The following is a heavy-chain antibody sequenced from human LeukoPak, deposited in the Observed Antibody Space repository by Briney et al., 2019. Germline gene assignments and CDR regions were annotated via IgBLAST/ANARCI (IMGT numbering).Heavy chain of an antibody. V-gene: IGHV3-7*01. CDR2: IKQDGSEK. Sequence: GGSLRLSCAASGFTFSHTWMSWVRQAPGKGLEWVANIKQDGSEKYYVDSVKGRFTISRDDAKNSLYLQMSSLRAEDTAVYYCARDSGLWFGELSRFDPWGQGTLVTVSS. CDR1: GFTFSHTW. CDR3: ARDSGLWFGELSRFDP. J-gene: IGHJ5*02. D-gene: IGHD3-10*01.